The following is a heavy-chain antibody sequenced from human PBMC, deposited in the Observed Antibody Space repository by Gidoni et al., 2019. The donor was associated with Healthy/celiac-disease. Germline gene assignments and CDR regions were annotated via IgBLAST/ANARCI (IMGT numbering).Heavy chain of an antibody. CDR1: GFTFDDYA. V-gene: IGHV3-9*01. Sequence: EVQLVESGGVLVQPGRSLSLSCAASGFTFDDYAMHWVRQAPGKGLEWVSGISWNSGSIGYAESVKGRFTISRDNAKNSLYLQMNSLRAEDTALYYCAKEIHGLDYWGQGTLVTVSS. CDR2: ISWNSGSI. D-gene: IGHD5-18*01. J-gene: IGHJ4*02. CDR3: AKEIHGLDY.